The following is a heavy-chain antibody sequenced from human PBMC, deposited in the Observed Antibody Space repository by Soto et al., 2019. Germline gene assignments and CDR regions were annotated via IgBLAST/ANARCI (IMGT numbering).Heavy chain of an antibody. CDR2: IYFSGSI. V-gene: IGHV4-30-4*01. Sequence: PSETLSLICTVSGGSISSGDSYWSWIRQPPGKGLEWIGNIYFSGSIYYTPSLKSRVTISVDTSKNQFSLKLSSVTAADTAVYFCARGGTSGYLHRRFDSWGQGTLVTVS. CDR3: ARGGTSGYLHRRFDS. CDR1: GGSISSGDSY. J-gene: IGHJ4*02. D-gene: IGHD3-3*01.